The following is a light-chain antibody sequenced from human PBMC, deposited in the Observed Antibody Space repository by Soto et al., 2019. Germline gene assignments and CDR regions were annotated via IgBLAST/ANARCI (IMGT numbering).Light chain of an antibody. J-gene: IGLJ1*01. CDR2: DVS. V-gene: IGLV2-11*01. CDR3: CSYAGSYSYF. CDR1: SSDVGGYNY. Sequence: QSALTQPRSVSGSPGQSVTISCTGTSSDVGGYNYVSWYQQHPGKAPKLMIYDVSKRPSGVPDRFSASKSGNTASLTISGLQAEDEADYYCCSYAGSYSYFFGTGTKLTVL.